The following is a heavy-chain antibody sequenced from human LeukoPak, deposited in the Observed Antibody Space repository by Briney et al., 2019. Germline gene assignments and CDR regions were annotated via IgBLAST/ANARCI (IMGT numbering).Heavy chain of an antibody. CDR1: GGSFSGYY. CDR2: INHSGST. D-gene: IGHD1-14*01. CDR3: ARGGLNFGGN. J-gene: IGHJ4*02. V-gene: IGHV4-34*01. Sequence: SETLSLTCAVYGGSFSGYYWSWIRQPPGKGLEWIGEINHSGSTNYNPSLKSRLTISVDKSKNQFSLKLSSVTAADTAVYYCARGGLNFGGNWGQGVLVTVSS.